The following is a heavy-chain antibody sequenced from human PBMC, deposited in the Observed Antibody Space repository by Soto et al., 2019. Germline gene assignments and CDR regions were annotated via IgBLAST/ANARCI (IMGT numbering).Heavy chain of an antibody. Sequence: PGESLKISCKGSGYSFTSYWIGWVRQMPGKGLEWMGIIYPGDSDTRYSPSFQGQVTISADKSISTAYLQWSSLKASDTAMYYCARGVLGSGSYYNALGAFDIWGQGTMVTGSS. CDR3: ARGVLGSGSYYNALGAFDI. CDR2: IYPGDSDT. J-gene: IGHJ3*02. CDR1: GYSFTSYW. D-gene: IGHD3-10*01. V-gene: IGHV5-51*01.